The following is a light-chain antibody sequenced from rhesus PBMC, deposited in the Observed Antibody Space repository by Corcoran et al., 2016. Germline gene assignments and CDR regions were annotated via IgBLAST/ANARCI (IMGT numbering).Light chain of an antibody. CDR3: QQGYSSPLT. CDR2: VES. Sequence: DIQMTQSPSSLSASVGDRVTITCRASQTISSYLAWYQQKPGKVPQLLIYVESSLESGVPSRFSGSGYGTEFTLTISSLQPEDFATYYFQQGYSSPLTFGGGTKVELK. J-gene: IGKJ4*01. CDR1: QTISSY. V-gene: IGKV1-44*02.